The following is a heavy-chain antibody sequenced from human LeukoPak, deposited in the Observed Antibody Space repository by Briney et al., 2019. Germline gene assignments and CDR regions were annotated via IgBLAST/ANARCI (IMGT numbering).Heavy chain of an antibody. CDR3: ARGGWFGDRRGDYFDY. V-gene: IGHV1-69*01. J-gene: IGHJ4*02. CDR2: IIPIFGTA. CDR1: GGTFSSYA. D-gene: IGHD3-10*01. Sequence: SVKASCKASGGTFSSYAISWVRQAPGQGLEWMGGIIPIFGTANYAQKFQGRVTITADESTSTAYMELSSLRSEDTAVYYCARGGWFGDRRGDYFDYWGQGTLVTVSS.